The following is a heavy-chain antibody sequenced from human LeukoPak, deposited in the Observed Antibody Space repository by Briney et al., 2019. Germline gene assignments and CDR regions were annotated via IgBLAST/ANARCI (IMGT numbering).Heavy chain of an antibody. CDR1: GFTFSSYS. CDR3: ARLSAVRLGELSSAFDY. J-gene: IGHJ4*02. CDR2: ISSSSSTI. V-gene: IGHV3-48*01. D-gene: IGHD3-16*02. Sequence: PGGSLRLSCAASGFTFSSYSMNWVRQAPGKGLEWVSYISSSSSTIYYADSVKGRFTISRDNAKNSLYLQMDSLRAEDTAVYYCARLSAVRLGELSSAFDYWGQGTLVTVSS.